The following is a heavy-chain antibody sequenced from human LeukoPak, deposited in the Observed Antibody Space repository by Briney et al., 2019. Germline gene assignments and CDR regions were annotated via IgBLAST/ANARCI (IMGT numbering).Heavy chain of an antibody. CDR3: ARLRYSYGGYYFDY. J-gene: IGHJ4*02. CDR1: GGSFSGYC. CDR2: FYYSGST. V-gene: IGHV4-59*08. D-gene: IGHD5-18*01. Sequence: SETLSLTCAVYGGSFSGYCWNWIRQPPGRGLEWIGYFYYSGSTNYNPSLKSRVTISVDSSKNQFSLKLSSVTAADTAVYYCARLRYSYGGYYFDYWGQGTLVTVSS.